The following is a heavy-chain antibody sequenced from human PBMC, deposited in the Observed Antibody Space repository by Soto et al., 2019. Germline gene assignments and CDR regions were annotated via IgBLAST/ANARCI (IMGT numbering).Heavy chain of an antibody. CDR2: IYYSGST. CDR1: GGSISSGDYY. D-gene: IGHD4-17*01. CDR3: ARSTVTTYFDY. V-gene: IGHV4-30-4*01. J-gene: IGHJ4*02. Sequence: SETLSLTCTVSGGSISSGDYYWSWIRQPPGKGLEWIGYIYYSGSTYYNPSLKSRVTISVDTSKNQFSLKLSSVTAADTAVYYCARSTVTTYFDYWGQGTLVTVSS.